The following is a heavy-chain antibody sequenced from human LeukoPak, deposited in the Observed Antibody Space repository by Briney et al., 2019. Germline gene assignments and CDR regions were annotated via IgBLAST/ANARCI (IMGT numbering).Heavy chain of an antibody. CDR3: VREYGSGTGDY. CDR2: IYSGGST. CDR1: GYTVSSNY. J-gene: IGHJ4*02. D-gene: IGHD3-10*01. Sequence: GGSLRLSCAASGYTVSSNYMSWVRQAPGKGLEWVSVIYSGGSTYYADSVKGRFTISRDNSKNTLYLQMNSLRAEDTAVYYCVREYGSGTGDYWGQGTLVTVSS. V-gene: IGHV3-53*01.